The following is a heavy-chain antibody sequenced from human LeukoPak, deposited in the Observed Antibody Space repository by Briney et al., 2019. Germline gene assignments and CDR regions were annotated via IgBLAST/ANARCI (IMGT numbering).Heavy chain of an antibody. CDR2: FDSENNKM. J-gene: IGHJ4*02. CDR3: ATDRVYRSSGRSWGFFDY. CDR1: VYSLIYLS. Sequence: ASGNVSCKISVYSLIYLSIHWVREAPGEGLEWMGGFDSENNKMVYSQKFQGRVTMTEDTSADTAYMELTSLRSEDTAVYFCATDRVYRSSGRSWGFFDYWGQGTLVIVSS. D-gene: IGHD6-19*01. V-gene: IGHV1-24*01.